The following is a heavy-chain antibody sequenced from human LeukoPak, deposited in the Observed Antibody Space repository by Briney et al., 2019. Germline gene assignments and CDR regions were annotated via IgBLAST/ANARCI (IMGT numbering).Heavy chain of an antibody. CDR1: GGSISSGSYY. CDR3: ARGGESVAVGATGLGFDP. Sequence: PSQTLSLTCTVSGGSISSGSYYWSWIRQPAGKGLEWIGRIYTSGSTNYNPSLKSRVTISVDTSKNQFSLKLSSVTAADTAVYYCARGGESVAVGATGLGFDPWGQGTLVTVSS. CDR2: IYTSGST. D-gene: IGHD1-26*01. J-gene: IGHJ5*02. V-gene: IGHV4-61*02.